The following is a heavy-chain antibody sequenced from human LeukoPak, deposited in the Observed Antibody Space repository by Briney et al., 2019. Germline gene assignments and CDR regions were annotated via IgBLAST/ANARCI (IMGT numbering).Heavy chain of an antibody. D-gene: IGHD2-15*01. V-gene: IGHV3-30-3*01. CDR1: GFTFSSYA. Sequence: GGSLRLSCAASGFTFSSYAMHWVRQAPGKGLEWVAVISYDGSNKYYADSVKGRFTISRDNSKNTLYLQMNSLRAEDTAVYYCASIVDVWGKGTTVTVSS. CDR2: ISYDGSNK. CDR3: ASIVDV. J-gene: IGHJ6*04.